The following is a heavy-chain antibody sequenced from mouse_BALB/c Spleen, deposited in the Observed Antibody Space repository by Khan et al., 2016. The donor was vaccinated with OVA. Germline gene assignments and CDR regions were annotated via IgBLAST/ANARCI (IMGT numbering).Heavy chain of an antibody. Sequence: QVQLKQSGAELVRPGASVKLSCKTSGYIFTTYWIHWIKQRSGQGLEWIARIYPGTDNSYYNEKFKDKATLTADKSSSTAYMQLSSLKSEDSDVYFCAREDALYHFDHWGQGTTLTVSS. V-gene: IGHV1-76*01. CDR3: AREDALYHFDH. CDR2: IYPGTDNS. CDR1: GYIFTTYW. J-gene: IGHJ2*01.